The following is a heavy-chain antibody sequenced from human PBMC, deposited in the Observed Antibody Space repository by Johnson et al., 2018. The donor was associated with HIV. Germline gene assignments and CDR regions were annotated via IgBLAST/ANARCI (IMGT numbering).Heavy chain of an antibody. CDR2: IFRVGST. J-gene: IGHJ3*01. D-gene: IGHD5-18*01. CDR3: ARDGRDLVTRGGFDV. CDR1: GITVNTNY. V-gene: IGHV3-66*02. Sequence: VQLVESGGGLVQSGESLRLSCAASGITVNTNYMSWVRRAPGKGLEWVSVIFRVGSTYYADSLKGRFTISRDNSRNMLYLQMNSLRPEDTAVYYCARDGRDLVTRGGFDVWGPGTVVTVSS.